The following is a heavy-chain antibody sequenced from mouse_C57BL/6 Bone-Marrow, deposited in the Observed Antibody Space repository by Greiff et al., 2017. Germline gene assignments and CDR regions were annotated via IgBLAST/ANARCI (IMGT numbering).Heavy chain of an antibody. D-gene: IGHD2-5*01. V-gene: IGHV1-53*01. Sequence: QVQLQQPGTELVKPGASVKLSCKASGYTFTSYWMHWVKQRPGQGLEWIGNINPSNGGTNYNEKFKSKATLTVDKSSSTAYMHLSSLTSEDSAVYYCAREGYSNYGAWFAYGGQGTLGTVSA. CDR3: AREGYSNYGAWFAY. J-gene: IGHJ3*01. CDR2: INPSNGGT. CDR1: GYTFTSYW.